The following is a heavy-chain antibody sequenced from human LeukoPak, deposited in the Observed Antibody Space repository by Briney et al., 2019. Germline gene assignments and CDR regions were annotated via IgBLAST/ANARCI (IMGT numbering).Heavy chain of an antibody. Sequence: ASVKVSCKASGYTFTSYGISWVRQAPGQGLEWMGWISAYNGNTNYAQKLQGRVTMTTDTSTSTAYMELRSLRSDDTAVYYCARSDAGSGWYFDSDYWGQGTLVTVSS. CDR2: ISAYNGNT. V-gene: IGHV1-18*01. CDR3: ARSDAGSGWYFDSDY. D-gene: IGHD6-19*01. CDR1: GYTFTSYG. J-gene: IGHJ4*02.